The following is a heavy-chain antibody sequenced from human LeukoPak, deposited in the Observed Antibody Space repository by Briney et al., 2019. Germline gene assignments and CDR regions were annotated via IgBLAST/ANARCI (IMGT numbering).Heavy chain of an antibody. V-gene: IGHV2-5*02. Sequence: SGPTLVKPTQTLTLTCTFSGFSLNTSGVGVGWIRQPPVKALEWLALIYWDDDNRYSPSLKSRLTITKDTSKNQIILTMTNMDPVDTATYYCAHRRPGDNWFDPWGQGTLVTVSS. J-gene: IGHJ5*02. CDR1: GFSLNTSGVG. CDR2: IYWDDDN. D-gene: IGHD7-27*01. CDR3: AHRRPGDNWFDP.